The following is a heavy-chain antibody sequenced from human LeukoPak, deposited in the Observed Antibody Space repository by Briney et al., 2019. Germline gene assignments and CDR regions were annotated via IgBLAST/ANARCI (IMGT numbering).Heavy chain of an antibody. Sequence: PSETLSLTCTVSGGSISSYYWSWIRQPPGKGLEWTGYIYYSGSTNYNPSLKSRVTISVGTSRNQFSLKLSSVTAADTAVYYCARYDVWGSYRAFDYWGQGTLVTVFS. D-gene: IGHD3-16*02. V-gene: IGHV4-59*08. CDR3: ARYDVWGSYRAFDY. CDR1: GGSISSYY. CDR2: IYYSGST. J-gene: IGHJ4*02.